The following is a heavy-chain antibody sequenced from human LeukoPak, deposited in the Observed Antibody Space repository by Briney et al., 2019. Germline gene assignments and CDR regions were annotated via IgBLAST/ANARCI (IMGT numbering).Heavy chain of an antibody. J-gene: IGHJ4*02. CDR2: INPNSGGT. V-gene: IGHV1-2*02. D-gene: IGHD3-3*01. CDR1: GYTFTGYY. CDR3: ARDSYEDYFFDS. Sequence: ASVKVSCKASGYTFTGYYMHWVRQAPGQGLEWMGWINPNSGGTNYAQKFQGRVTMTRDTSIGTAYMELSRLRSDDTAVYYCARDSYEDYFFDSWGQGTLVTVSS.